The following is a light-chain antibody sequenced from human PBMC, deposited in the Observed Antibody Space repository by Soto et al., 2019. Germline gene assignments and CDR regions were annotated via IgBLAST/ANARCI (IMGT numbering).Light chain of an antibody. CDR1: QSVSSSY. V-gene: IGKV3-20*01. J-gene: IGKJ1*01. Sequence: EIVLTQSPGTLSLSPGERATLSCRASQSVSSSYLAGYQQKPGQAPRLLIYGASSRATGIPDRFSGSGSGTDFTLTISRLEAEDCAVYYCQQYGSSHWTFGQGTKVEIK. CDR3: QQYGSSHWT. CDR2: GAS.